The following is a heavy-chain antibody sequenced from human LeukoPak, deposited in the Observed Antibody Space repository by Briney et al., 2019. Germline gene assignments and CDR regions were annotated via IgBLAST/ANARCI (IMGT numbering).Heavy chain of an antibody. Sequence: PSETLSLTCTVSGGSISSGSYYWGWIRQPPGKGLEWIGSIYYSGSTYYNPSLKSRVTISVDTSKNQFSLKLSSVTAADTAVYYCARGGYDILTGYPLYFDYWGQGTLVTVSS. J-gene: IGHJ4*02. V-gene: IGHV4-39*07. CDR1: GGSISSGSYY. CDR3: ARGGYDILTGYPLYFDY. CDR2: IYYSGST. D-gene: IGHD3-9*01.